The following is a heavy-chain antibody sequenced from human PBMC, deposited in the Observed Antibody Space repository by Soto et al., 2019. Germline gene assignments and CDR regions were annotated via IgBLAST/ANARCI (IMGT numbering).Heavy chain of an antibody. D-gene: IGHD3-10*01. Sequence: GGSLRLSCAASGFTFSSYGMHWVRQAPGKGLEWVAVISYDGSNKYYADSVKGRFTISRDNSKNTLYLQMNSLRAEDTAVYYCAKDREYYYGSGSAKKYYYYGMDVWGQGTTVTVSS. CDR3: AKDREYYYGSGSAKKYYYYGMDV. CDR1: GFTFSSYG. V-gene: IGHV3-30*18. CDR2: ISYDGSNK. J-gene: IGHJ6*02.